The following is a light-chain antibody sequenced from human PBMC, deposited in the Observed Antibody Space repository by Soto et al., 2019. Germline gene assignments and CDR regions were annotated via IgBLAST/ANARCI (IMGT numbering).Light chain of an antibody. J-gene: IGLJ2*01. V-gene: IGLV1-44*01. Sequence: QSVLTQPPSASGAPGQGISISCSGSSSNIGGNSVSWYRQVPGTAPKLLIFSNHQRPSGVPDRFSGSKSGTSASLAISGLQSEDEADYYYSTWDDSLRGLVFGGGTKLTVL. CDR3: STWDDSLRGLV. CDR1: SSNIGGNS. CDR2: SNH.